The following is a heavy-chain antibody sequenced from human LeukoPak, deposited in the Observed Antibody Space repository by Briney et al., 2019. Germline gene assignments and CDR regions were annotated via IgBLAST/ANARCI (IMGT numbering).Heavy chain of an antibody. CDR2: INAGNGNT. D-gene: IGHD1-1*01. CDR1: GYTFTSYA. V-gene: IGHV1-3*01. J-gene: IGHJ4*02. CDR3: ARDSSFFLERRSTFDY. Sequence: ASVKVSCMASGYTFTSYAMHWVRQAPGQRLEWMGWINAGNGNTKYSQKFQGRVTITRDTSASTAYMELSSLRPEDTAVYYCARDSSFFLERRSTFDYWGQGTLVPVPS.